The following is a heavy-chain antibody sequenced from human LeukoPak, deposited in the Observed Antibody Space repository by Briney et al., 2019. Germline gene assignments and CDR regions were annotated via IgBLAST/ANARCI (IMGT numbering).Heavy chain of an antibody. Sequence: SETLSLTCTVSGGSISSYYWSWIRQPPGKGLEWIGYIYHSGSTYYNPSLKSRVTISVDRSKNQFSLKLSSVTAADTAVYYCASGGTNYFDYWGQGTLVTVSS. CDR1: GGSISSYY. CDR2: IYHSGST. J-gene: IGHJ4*02. CDR3: ASGGTNYFDY. D-gene: IGHD4-23*01. V-gene: IGHV4-59*12.